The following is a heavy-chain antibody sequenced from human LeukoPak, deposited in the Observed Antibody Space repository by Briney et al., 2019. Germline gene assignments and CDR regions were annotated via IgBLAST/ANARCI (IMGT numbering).Heavy chain of an antibody. D-gene: IGHD5-18*01. V-gene: IGHV4-39*07. CDR1: GGSISSGDYY. CDR3: ARVGRTIRGYSPGAFDI. Sequence: SETLSLTCTVSGGSISSGDYYWSWIRQPPGKGLEWIGEINHSGSTNYNPSLKSRVTISVDTSKNQFSLKLSSVTAADTAVYYCARVGRTIRGYSPGAFDIWGQGTMVTVSS. J-gene: IGHJ3*02. CDR2: INHSGST.